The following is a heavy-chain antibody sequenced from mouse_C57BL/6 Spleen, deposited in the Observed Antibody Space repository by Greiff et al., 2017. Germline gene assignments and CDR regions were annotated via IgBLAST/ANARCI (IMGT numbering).Heavy chain of an antibody. J-gene: IGHJ1*03. CDR1: GYTFTDYE. D-gene: IGHD5-5*01. Sequence: QVQLQQSGAELVRPGASVTLSCKASGYTFTDYEMHWVKQTPVHGLEWIGAIDPETGGTAYNQKFKGKAILTADKSSSTAYMELRSLTSEDSAVXYCTRGLPRDFDVWGTGTTVTVSS. CDR2: IDPETGGT. CDR3: TRGLPRDFDV. V-gene: IGHV1-15*01.